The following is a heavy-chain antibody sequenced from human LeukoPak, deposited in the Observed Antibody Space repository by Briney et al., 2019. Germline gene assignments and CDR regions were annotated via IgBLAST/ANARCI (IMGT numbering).Heavy chain of an antibody. CDR2: INSDGGEG. CDR1: GFTFSGFW. D-gene: IGHD6-6*01. Sequence: PGGSLRLSCVTSGFTFSGFWMSWSRQAPGKGLEWVASINSDGGEGYYADVVKGRFTISRDNAKNSLYLQINSLRAEDTAVYYCARSSYSSSSSVWGQGTMVTVSS. CDR3: ARSSYSSSSSV. V-gene: IGHV3-7*03. J-gene: IGHJ3*01.